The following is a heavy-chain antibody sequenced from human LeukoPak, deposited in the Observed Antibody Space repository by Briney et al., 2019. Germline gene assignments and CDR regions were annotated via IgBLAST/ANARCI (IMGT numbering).Heavy chain of an antibody. J-gene: IGHJ4*02. D-gene: IGHD2-15*01. Sequence: GGSLRLSCAASGYTFSSYAMSWVRQAPGKGLEWVSAISGSGGSTYCADSVKGRFTISRDNSKNTLYLQMNSLRAEDTAVYYCAKVSGYCSGGSCYLDYWGQGTLVTVCS. CDR2: ISGSGGST. CDR1: GYTFSSYA. V-gene: IGHV3-23*01. CDR3: AKVSGYCSGGSCYLDY.